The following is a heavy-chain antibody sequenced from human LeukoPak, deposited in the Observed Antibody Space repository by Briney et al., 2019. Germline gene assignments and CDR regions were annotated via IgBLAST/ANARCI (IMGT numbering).Heavy chain of an antibody. Sequence: GASVKVSCKASGYTFTSYYMHWVRQAPGQGLEWMGIINPSGGSTSYAQKFRGRVTMTRDMSTSTVYMELSSLRSEDTAVYYCAREKYSSSWYDYYYMDVWGKGTTVTVSS. V-gene: IGHV1-46*01. CDR2: INPSGGST. CDR3: AREKYSSSWYDYYYMDV. CDR1: GYTFTSYY. D-gene: IGHD6-13*01. J-gene: IGHJ6*03.